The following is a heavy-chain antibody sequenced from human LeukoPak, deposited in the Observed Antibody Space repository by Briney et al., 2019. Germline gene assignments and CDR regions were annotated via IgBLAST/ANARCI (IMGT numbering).Heavy chain of an antibody. J-gene: IGHJ3*02. V-gene: IGHV4-59*01. D-gene: IGHD6-19*01. CDR3: ARTSSGWSGDAFDI. CDR2: IYYSGST. CDR1: GGSISSYY. Sequence: SETLSLTCTVSGGSISSYYWSWIRQPPGKGLEWIGYIYYSGSTNYNPSLKSRVIISVDTSKNQFSLKLSSVTAADTAVYYCARTSSGWSGDAFDIWGQGTMVTVSS.